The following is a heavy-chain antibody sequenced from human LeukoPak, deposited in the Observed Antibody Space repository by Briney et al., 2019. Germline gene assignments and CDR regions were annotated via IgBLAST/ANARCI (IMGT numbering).Heavy chain of an antibody. CDR2: INHSGST. J-gene: IGHJ4*02. V-gene: IGHV4-34*01. D-gene: IGHD4-23*01. Sequence: SETLSLTCAVYGGSFSGHYWSWIRQPPGKGLEWIGEINHSGSTNYNPSLKSRVTISVDTSKNQFSLKLSSVTAADTAVYYCATPVTSSYWGQGTLVTVSS. CDR3: ATPVTSSY. CDR1: GGSFSGHY.